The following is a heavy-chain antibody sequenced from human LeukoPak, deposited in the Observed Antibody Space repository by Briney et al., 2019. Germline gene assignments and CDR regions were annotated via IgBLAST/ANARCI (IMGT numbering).Heavy chain of an antibody. Sequence: ASVKVSCKASGYTFTGYYMHWVRQAPGQGLGWMGWINPNSGGTNYAHKFQGRVTMTRDTSISTAYMELSRQRSDDTAVYYCARGRIAVAGKYYFDYWGQGTLVTVSS. D-gene: IGHD6-19*01. J-gene: IGHJ4*02. CDR3: ARGRIAVAGKYYFDY. V-gene: IGHV1-2*07. CDR1: GYTFTGYY. CDR2: INPNSGGT.